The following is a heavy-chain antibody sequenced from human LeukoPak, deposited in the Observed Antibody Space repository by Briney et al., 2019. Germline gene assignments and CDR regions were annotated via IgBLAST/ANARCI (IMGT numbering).Heavy chain of an antibody. D-gene: IGHD3-10*01. CDR3: ATGSGTYYDS. J-gene: IGHJ4*02. Sequence: GSPRLSCEASTFTFSTYWMHWVRQAPGKGLVWVSYINGDGSSSNYADSAKGRLTISRDNAKNTLYLQMNSLRAEDTAVYYCATGSGTYYDSWGQGTLVTVSS. V-gene: IGHV3-74*01. CDR1: TFTFSTYW. CDR2: INGDGSSS.